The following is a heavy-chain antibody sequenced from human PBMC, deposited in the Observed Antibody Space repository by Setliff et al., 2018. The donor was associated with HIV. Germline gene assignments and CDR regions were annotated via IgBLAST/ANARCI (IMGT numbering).Heavy chain of an antibody. CDR2: FDPEQSET. J-gene: IGHJ3*02. CDR3: AAPLTGPDGFDM. D-gene: IGHD3-9*01. Sequence: ASVKVSYKVSGYTLTELSVHWVRQAPGNGLEWMGGFDPEQSETVYAQRFQGRVTFTEDTSTDTAYMDLISLTSDDTAVYFCAAPLTGPDGFDMWGQGTMVTVSS. V-gene: IGHV1-24*01. CDR1: GYTLTELS.